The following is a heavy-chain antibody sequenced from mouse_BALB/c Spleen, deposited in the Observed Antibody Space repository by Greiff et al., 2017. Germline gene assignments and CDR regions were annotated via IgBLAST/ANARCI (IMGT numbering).Heavy chain of an antibody. J-gene: IGHJ3*01. Sequence: EVQLQQSGAELVKPGASVKLSCTASGFNIKDTYMHWVKQRPEQGLEWIGRIDPANGNTKYDPKFQGKATITADTSSNTAYLQLSSLTSEDTAVYYCARCGAHYCGYGAWFAYWGQGTLVTVSA. CDR1: GFNIKDTY. D-gene: IGHD1-2*01. CDR3: ARCGAHYCGYGAWFAY. V-gene: IGHV14-3*02. CDR2: IDPANGNT.